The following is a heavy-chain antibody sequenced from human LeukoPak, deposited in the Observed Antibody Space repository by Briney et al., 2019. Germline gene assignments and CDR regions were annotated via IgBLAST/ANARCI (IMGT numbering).Heavy chain of an antibody. Sequence: SETLSLTCTVSGGSISSGGYYWSWIRQRPGKGLEWIGYIYYSGSTYHNPSLKSRVTISVDTSKNQFSLKLSSVTAADTAVYYCARESITMVRGGDYYYGMDVWGQGTTVTVSS. J-gene: IGHJ6*02. D-gene: IGHD3-10*01. CDR3: ARESITMVRGGDYYYGMDV. CDR1: GGSISSGGYY. CDR2: IYYSGST. V-gene: IGHV4-31*03.